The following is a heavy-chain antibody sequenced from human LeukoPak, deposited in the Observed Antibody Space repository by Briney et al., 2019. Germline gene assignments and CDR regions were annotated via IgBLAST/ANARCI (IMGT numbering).Heavy chain of an antibody. Sequence: SETLSLTCTVSGGSISGSYWSWIRQSPGKGLELIGYVSYSGSTTYNPTFKSRVTISVDTPRNQFSLKLNSVTAVDAAVYYCARRGCPGGTCYLDYWGQGALVTVSS. D-gene: IGHD2-8*02. CDR1: GGSISGSY. J-gene: IGHJ4*02. V-gene: IGHV4-59*01. CDR3: ARRGCPGGTCYLDY. CDR2: VSYSGST.